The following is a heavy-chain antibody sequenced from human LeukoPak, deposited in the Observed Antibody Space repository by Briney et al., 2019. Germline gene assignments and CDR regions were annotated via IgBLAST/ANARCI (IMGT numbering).Heavy chain of an antibody. V-gene: IGHV1-2*02. J-gene: IGHJ4*02. CDR1: GYTFTGYY. Sequence: GASVKVSCKASGYTFTGYYMHWVRQAPGQGLEWMGWINPNSGGTNYAQKFQGRVTMTRDTSISTAYMELSRLRSDDTAVYYCARIAHDYVWGSYRFFDYWGQGTLVTVSS. CDR3: ARIAHDYVWGSYRFFDY. CDR2: INPNSGGT. D-gene: IGHD3-16*02.